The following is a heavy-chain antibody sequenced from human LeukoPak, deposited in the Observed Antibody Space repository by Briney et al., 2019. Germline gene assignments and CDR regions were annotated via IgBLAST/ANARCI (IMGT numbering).Heavy chain of an antibody. D-gene: IGHD3-10*02. CDR1: GFTFSSYW. V-gene: IGHV3-7*01. Sequence: GGSLRLSCAASGFTFSSYWMSWVRQAPGKGLEWVANIKQDGGEIYYVDSVKGRFTISRDNAKNSLSLQMNSLRAEDTAVYYCAELGITMIGGVWGKGTTVTISS. CDR3: AELGITMIGGV. J-gene: IGHJ6*04. CDR2: IKQDGGEI.